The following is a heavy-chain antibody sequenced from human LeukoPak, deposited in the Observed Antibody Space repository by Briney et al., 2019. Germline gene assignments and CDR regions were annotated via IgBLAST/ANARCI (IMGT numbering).Heavy chain of an antibody. Sequence: SLRLSCAASGFTFVDYAMYWVRQAPGKGLEWVSGISWNSGNVGYADSVRGRFTISRDNAKNSLYLQMNSLRAEDTALYYCAKGIYYYDSSGYLPFDFWGQGTLVTVSS. CDR2: ISWNSGNV. J-gene: IGHJ4*02. D-gene: IGHD3-22*01. V-gene: IGHV3-9*01. CDR3: AKGIYYYDSSGYLPFDF. CDR1: GFTFVDYA.